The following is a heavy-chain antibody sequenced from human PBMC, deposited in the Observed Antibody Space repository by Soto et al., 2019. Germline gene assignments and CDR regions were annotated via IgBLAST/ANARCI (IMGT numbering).Heavy chain of an antibody. J-gene: IGHJ6*02. Sequence: GGSLRLSCAASGFTFSSYGMHWVRQAPGKGLEWVAVISYDGSNKYYADSVKGRFTISRDNSKNTLYLQMNSLRAEDTAVYYCAKDLRGPYSSSSLRAYYYYGMDVWGQGTTVTVSS. D-gene: IGHD6-6*01. CDR3: AKDLRGPYSSSSLRAYYYYGMDV. CDR1: GFTFSSYG. V-gene: IGHV3-30*18. CDR2: ISYDGSNK.